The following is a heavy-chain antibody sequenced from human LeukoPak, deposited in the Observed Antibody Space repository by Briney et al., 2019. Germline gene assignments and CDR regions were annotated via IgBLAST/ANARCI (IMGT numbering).Heavy chain of an antibody. Sequence: PSETLSLTCTVSGGSISSGSYYWSWIRQPAGKGLEWIGRIYTCGSTNYNPSLKSRVTISVDTSKNQFSLKLSSVTAADTAVYYCARDPGGRFLEWLSPFDYWGQGTLVTVSS. CDR3: ARDPGGRFLEWLSPFDY. J-gene: IGHJ4*02. V-gene: IGHV4-61*02. CDR2: IYTCGST. CDR1: GGSISSGSYY. D-gene: IGHD3-3*01.